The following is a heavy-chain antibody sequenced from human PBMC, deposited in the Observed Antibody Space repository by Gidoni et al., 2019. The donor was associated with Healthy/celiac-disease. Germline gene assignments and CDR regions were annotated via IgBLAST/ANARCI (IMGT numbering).Heavy chain of an antibody. Sequence: QLQLQESAPGLVKPSQTLSLTSPVSGGSISSGSYYWRWIRQPAGKGLEWVGRISSSGYTSYNPARTSRATISLETSKNQVSLKLSAGTAAETAVYYCAMTMVTTFDFWGQGTLVTVSS. CDR1: GGSISSGSYY. CDR3: AMTMVTTFDF. V-gene: IGHV4-61*02. CDR2: ISSSGYT. D-gene: IGHD5-18*01. J-gene: IGHJ4*02.